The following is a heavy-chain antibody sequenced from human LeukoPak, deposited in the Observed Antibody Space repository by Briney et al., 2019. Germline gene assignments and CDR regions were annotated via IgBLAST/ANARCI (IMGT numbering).Heavy chain of an antibody. V-gene: IGHV4-34*01. CDR3: ARLEYSSSSVYRYYYYYMDV. Sequence: PSETLSLTCAVYGGSFSGYYWSWIRQPPGKGLEWIGEINHSGSTNYNPSLKSRVTISVDTSKNQFSLKLSSVTAADTAVYYCARLEYSSSSVYRYYYYYMDVWGKGTTVTVSS. CDR1: GGSFSGYY. J-gene: IGHJ6*03. D-gene: IGHD6-6*01. CDR2: INHSGST.